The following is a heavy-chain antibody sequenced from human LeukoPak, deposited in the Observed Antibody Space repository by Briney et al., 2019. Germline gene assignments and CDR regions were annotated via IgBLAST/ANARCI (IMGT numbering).Heavy chain of an antibody. Sequence: ASVKVSCKASGYTFTGYYMHWVRQAPGQGLEWMGWINPNSGGTNYAQKFQGRVTMTRDTSISTACMELSRLRSDDTAVYYCAIWRGDCSSTSCYRLYFDYWGQGTLVTVSS. CDR1: GYTFTGYY. V-gene: IGHV1-2*02. CDR2: INPNSGGT. CDR3: AIWRGDCSSTSCYRLYFDY. D-gene: IGHD2-2*02. J-gene: IGHJ4*02.